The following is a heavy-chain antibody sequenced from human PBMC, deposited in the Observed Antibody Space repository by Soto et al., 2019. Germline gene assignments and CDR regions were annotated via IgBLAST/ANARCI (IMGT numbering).Heavy chain of an antibody. CDR2: INAGNGNT. Sequence: ASVEVSCKASGYTFTSYAMHWARQAPGQRLEWMGWINAGNGNTKYSQKFQGRVTITRDTSASTAYMELSSLRSEDTAVYYCARGPFYGDYADGAEYFQHWGQGTLVTVSS. CDR3: ARGPFYGDYADGAEYFQH. D-gene: IGHD4-17*01. CDR1: GYTFTSYA. V-gene: IGHV1-3*01. J-gene: IGHJ1*01.